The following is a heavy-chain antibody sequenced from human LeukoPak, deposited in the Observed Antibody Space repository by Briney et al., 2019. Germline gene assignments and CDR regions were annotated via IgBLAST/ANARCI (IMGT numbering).Heavy chain of an antibody. Sequence: GGSLRLSCAASGFTFSTYTFNWVRQAPGKGLEWLSYISSGGLTIFYADSVKGRFTISRDNTKNSIFLDMTNLRAEDTAVYYCARDFDYGDYIDFWGQGTLVAVSS. V-gene: IGHV3-48*04. CDR2: ISSGGLTI. D-gene: IGHD4/OR15-4a*01. J-gene: IGHJ4*02. CDR1: GFTFSTYT. CDR3: ARDFDYGDYIDF.